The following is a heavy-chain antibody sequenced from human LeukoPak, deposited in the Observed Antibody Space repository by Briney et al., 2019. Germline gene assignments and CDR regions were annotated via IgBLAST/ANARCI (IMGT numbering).Heavy chain of an antibody. Sequence: GGSLRLSCAASGFILSNYWMSWVRQAPGKGLEWVANIKQDGSEKYYVDSVKGRFTISRDNAKNSLYLQMNSLRAEDTAVYYCTSHTGTGDAFRPFHIWGQGTMVTVSS. V-gene: IGHV3-7*01. CDR1: GFILSNYW. D-gene: IGHD2-21*02. J-gene: IGHJ3*02. CDR3: TSHTGTGDAFRPFHI. CDR2: IKQDGSEK.